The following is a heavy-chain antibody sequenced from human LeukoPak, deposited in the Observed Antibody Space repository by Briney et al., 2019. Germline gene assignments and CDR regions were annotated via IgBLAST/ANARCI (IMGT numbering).Heavy chain of an antibody. V-gene: IGHV3-23*01. CDR2: LSGSGVTT. D-gene: IGHD6-6*01. CDR1: GFTFTSCA. J-gene: IGHJ4*02. Sequence: GGSLRLSCAASGFTFTSCAMSWVRQAPGKGLEWVPALSGSGVTTYYADSVRGRFTISRDTSKNTLYLEMNSLRAEDTAVYYCVKSNTGESSTWYSWGQGTLVTVSS. CDR3: VKSNTGESSTWYS.